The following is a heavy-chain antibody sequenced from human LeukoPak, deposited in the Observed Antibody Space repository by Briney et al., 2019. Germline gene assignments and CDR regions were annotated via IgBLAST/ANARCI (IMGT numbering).Heavy chain of an antibody. CDR2: IYTSGST. CDR1: GVSISSGSYY. Sequence: SETLSLTCTVSGVSISSGSYYWSWIRQPAGKGLEWIGRIYTSGSTNYNPSLKSRVTISVDTSKNQFSLKLSSVTAADTAVYYCARVSAKVVIDYWGQGTLVTVSS. V-gene: IGHV4-61*02. CDR3: ARVSAKVVIDY. J-gene: IGHJ4*02. D-gene: IGHD3-22*01.